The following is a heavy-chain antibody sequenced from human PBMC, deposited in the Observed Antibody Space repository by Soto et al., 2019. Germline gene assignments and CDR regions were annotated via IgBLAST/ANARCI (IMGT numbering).Heavy chain of an antibody. V-gene: IGHV3-23*01. Sequence: EVQLLESGGGLVQPGGSLRLSCAASGFTFSSYAMSWVRQAPGKGLEWVSAISGSGGSTYYADSVKGRFTSSRDNSKNTIYLQMNSLRAEDTAVYYCAKGLEFGEQRTVDYSGQGTLVTDSA. CDR2: ISGSGGST. D-gene: IGHD3-10*01. CDR3: AKGLEFGEQRTVDY. CDR1: GFTFSSYA. J-gene: IGHJ4*02.